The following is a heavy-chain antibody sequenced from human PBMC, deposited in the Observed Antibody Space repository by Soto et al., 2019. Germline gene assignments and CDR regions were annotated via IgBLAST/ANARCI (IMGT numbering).Heavy chain of an antibody. CDR2: IYYSGST. V-gene: IGHV4-39*01. CDR1: GGSISSSSYY. J-gene: IGHJ6*02. Sequence: SEILSLTCTVSGGSISSSSYYWGWIRQPPGKGLEWIGSIYYSGSTYYNPSLKSRVTISVDTSKNQFSLKLSSVTAADTAVYYCACIFSGGYGYGFYYYGMDVWGQGTTVPVSS. D-gene: IGHD5-18*01. CDR3: ACIFSGGYGYGFYYYGMDV.